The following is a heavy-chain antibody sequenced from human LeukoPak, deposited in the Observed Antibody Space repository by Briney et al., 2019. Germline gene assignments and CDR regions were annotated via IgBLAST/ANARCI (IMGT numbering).Heavy chain of an antibody. J-gene: IGHJ4*02. CDR3: VKAMATYGYRVPFDY. V-gene: IGHV3-64D*09. D-gene: IGHD5-18*01. Sequence: GGSLGLSCSPSGFTFSNYAMHWVRQAPGKGLEYVSAISSDGVTTYYADSVKGRFTISRDNYLQMSSLRAEDTAVYYCVKAMATYGYRVPFDYWGQGTLVTVSS. CDR2: ISSDGVTT. CDR1: GFTFSNYA.